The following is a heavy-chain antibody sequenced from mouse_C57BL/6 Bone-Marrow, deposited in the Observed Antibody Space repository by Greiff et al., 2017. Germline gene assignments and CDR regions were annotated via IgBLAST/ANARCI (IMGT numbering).Heavy chain of an antibody. CDR1: GYSFTDYN. CDR3: ATDIYYGNFYAMDY. CDR2: INPNYGTT. Sequence: VHVKQSGPELVKPGASVKISCKASGYSFTDYNMNWVKQSTGKSLEWIGVINPNYGTTSYNQKFKGKATLTVDQSSSTAYMQLNSLTSEDSAVYYCATDIYYGNFYAMDYWGQGTSVTVSS. J-gene: IGHJ4*01. D-gene: IGHD2-1*01. V-gene: IGHV1-39*01.